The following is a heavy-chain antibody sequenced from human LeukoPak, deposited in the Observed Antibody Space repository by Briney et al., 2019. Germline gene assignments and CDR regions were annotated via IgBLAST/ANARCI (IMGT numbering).Heavy chain of an antibody. V-gene: IGHV4-59*01. J-gene: IGHJ4*02. CDR3: ASGLRWQIDY. CDR2: IYYSGST. CDR1: GGSISSYY. D-gene: IGHD4-23*01. Sequence: SETLSLTCTVSGGSISSYYWSWIRQPPGKGLEWTGYIYYSGSTNYNPSLKSRVTISVDTSKNQFSLKLSSVTAADTAVYYCASGLRWQIDYWGQGTLVTVSS.